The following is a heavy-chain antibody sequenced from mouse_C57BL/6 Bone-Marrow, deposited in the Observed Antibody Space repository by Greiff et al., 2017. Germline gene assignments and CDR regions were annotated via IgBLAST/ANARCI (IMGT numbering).Heavy chain of an antibody. V-gene: IGHV1-15*01. D-gene: IGHD2-1*01. CDR3: TGYGNY. J-gene: IGHJ2*01. CDR2: IDPETGGT. Sequence: VQLQQSGAELVRPGASVTLSCKASGYTFTDYEMHWVKQTPVHGLEWIGAIDPETGGTAYNQKFKGKAILTADKSSSPAYMEIRSLTSEDSAVYYCTGYGNYWGQGTTLTVSS. CDR1: GYTFTDYE.